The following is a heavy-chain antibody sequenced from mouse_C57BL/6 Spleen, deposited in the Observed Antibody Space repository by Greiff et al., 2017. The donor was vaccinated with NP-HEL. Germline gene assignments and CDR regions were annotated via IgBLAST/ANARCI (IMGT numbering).Heavy chain of an antibody. Sequence: VQLQQSGPGLVAPSQSLSITCTVSGFSLTSYAISWVRQPPGKGLEWLGVIWTGGGTNYNSALKSRLSICKDNAKSTVFLKMNRLQTDDTARYSGDRRDYGSGEGWYFGVWGTGTTVTVSS. D-gene: IGHD1-1*01. V-gene: IGHV2-9-1*01. CDR3: DRRDYGSGEGWYFGV. CDR2: IWTGGGT. CDR1: GFSLTSYA. J-gene: IGHJ1*03.